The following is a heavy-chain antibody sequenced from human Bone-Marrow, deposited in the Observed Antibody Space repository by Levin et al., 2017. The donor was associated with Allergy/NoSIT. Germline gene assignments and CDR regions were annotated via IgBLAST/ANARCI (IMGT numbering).Heavy chain of an antibody. CDR1: GFIFSGYG. V-gene: IGHV3-33*01. CDR3: CFGRSSWYLDF. CDR2: IWNDGSNR. D-gene: IGHD3-3*01. Sequence: PGGSLRLSCAASGFIFSGYGMQWVRQAPGKGLEWVAAIWNDGSNRYYADSVKGRFTISRDNSKKTLYLQMDSLRDEDTAIYYCCFGRSSWYLDFWGQGTPVTVST. J-gene: IGHJ4*02.